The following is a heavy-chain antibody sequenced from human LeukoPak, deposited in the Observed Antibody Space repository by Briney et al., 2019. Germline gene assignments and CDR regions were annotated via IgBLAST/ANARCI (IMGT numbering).Heavy chain of an antibody. V-gene: IGHV5-51*01. CDR3: AVGGGSGSYYPYYFDY. CDR1: GYSFTSYW. Sequence: GESLKISCKGSGYSFTSYWIGWVRQMPGKGLGWMGIIYPGDSDTRYSPSFQGQVTISADKSISTAYLQWSSLKASDTAMYYCAVGGGSGSYYPYYFDYWGQGTLVTVSS. J-gene: IGHJ4*02. CDR2: IYPGDSDT. D-gene: IGHD3-10*01.